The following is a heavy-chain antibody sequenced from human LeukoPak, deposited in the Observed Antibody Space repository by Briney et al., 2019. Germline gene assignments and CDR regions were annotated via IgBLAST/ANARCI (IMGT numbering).Heavy chain of an antibody. Sequence: GGSLRLSCAASGSTFSSYGMSWVRQAPGKGLEWVSAISGSGGSTYCADSVKGRFTISRGNSKNTLYLQMNSLRAEDTAVYYCAKPKEMATFWGQGTLVTVSS. CDR1: GSTFSSYG. D-gene: IGHD5-24*01. CDR3: AKPKEMATF. V-gene: IGHV3-23*01. J-gene: IGHJ4*02. CDR2: ISGSGGST.